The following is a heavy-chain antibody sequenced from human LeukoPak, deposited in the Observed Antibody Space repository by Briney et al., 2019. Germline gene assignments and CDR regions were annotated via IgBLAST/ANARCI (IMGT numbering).Heavy chain of an antibody. CDR1: VYTLSLYS. D-gene: IGHD5-24*01. V-gene: IGHV3-21*01. J-gene: IGHJ4*02. Sequence: GGPQRLSCGASVYTLSLYSKNCLPGSPEKGVVGLTHFYYCSSYIYYADSVKGRFTISRDNAKNSLYLQMNSLRAEDTAVYYCARDSGGEMATIASDFDYWGQGTLVTVSS. CDR2: FYYCSSYI. CDR3: ARDSGGEMATIASDFDY.